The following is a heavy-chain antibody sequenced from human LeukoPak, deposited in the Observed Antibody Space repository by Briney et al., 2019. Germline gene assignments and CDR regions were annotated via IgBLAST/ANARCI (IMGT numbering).Heavy chain of an antibody. D-gene: IGHD3-22*01. V-gene: IGHV2-5*01. CDR2: IYWNDDK. CDR3: AQGKYYYESSAGYNWFDP. CDR1: GFSLNTSGVS. J-gene: IGHJ5*02. Sequence: SGPTLVKPPQTLTLTCTISGFSLNTSGVSVGWSRQPPGKALEWLALIYWNDDKHYSPSLKSRLTITKDSSKNQVVLTMTNMDPVDTATYYCAQGKYYYESSAGYNWFDPWGQGTLVTVSS.